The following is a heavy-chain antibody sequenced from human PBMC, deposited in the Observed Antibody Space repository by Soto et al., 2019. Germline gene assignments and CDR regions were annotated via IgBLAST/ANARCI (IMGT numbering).Heavy chain of an antibody. Sequence: EVQLVESGGGLVKPGGSLRLSCAASGFTFSSYSMNWVRQAPGKGLEWVSSISSSSSYIYYADSVKGRFTISSDNAKNSLYLQMNSLRAEDTAVYYCARDMGRWLQNNWFDPWGQGTLVTVSS. V-gene: IGHV3-21*01. J-gene: IGHJ5*02. CDR2: ISSSSSYI. CDR3: ARDMGRWLQNNWFDP. CDR1: GFTFSSYS. D-gene: IGHD5-12*01.